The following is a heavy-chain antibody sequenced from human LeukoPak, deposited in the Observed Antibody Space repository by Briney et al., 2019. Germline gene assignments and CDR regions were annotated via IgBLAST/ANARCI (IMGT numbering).Heavy chain of an antibody. CDR1: NDSISSYY. Sequence: PSETLSLTCTVSNDSISSYYWSWIRQFPGKGLEWIGYIHYSGSTNCDPSLKSRVTLSVDTSKKQFSLKLSSVTTSDTAVYYCARGPCSSTNCYWPLDSWGQGTLVTVSS. D-gene: IGHD2-2*01. CDR2: IHYSGST. J-gene: IGHJ5*01. V-gene: IGHV4-59*01. CDR3: ARGPCSSTNCYWPLDS.